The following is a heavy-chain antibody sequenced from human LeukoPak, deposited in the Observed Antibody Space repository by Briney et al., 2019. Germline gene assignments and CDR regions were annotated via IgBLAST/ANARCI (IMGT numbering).Heavy chain of an antibody. V-gene: IGHV3-9*01. CDR3: AKDNYYDSSGFDY. CDR2: ISWNSGSI. D-gene: IGHD3-22*01. Sequence: PGRSLRLSCAASGFTFDNYAMHWVRQAPGKGLEWVSGISWNSGSIAYVDSVKGRFTISRDNAKNSLYLQMNSLRPEDTALYYCAKDNYYDSSGFDYWGQGTLVTVSS. CDR1: GFTFDNYA. J-gene: IGHJ4*02.